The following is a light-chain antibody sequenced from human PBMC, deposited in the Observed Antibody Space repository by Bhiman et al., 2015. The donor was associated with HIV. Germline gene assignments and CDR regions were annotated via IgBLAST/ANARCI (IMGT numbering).Light chain of an antibody. CDR2: EVT. Sequence: QSALTQPASVSGSPGQSITISCTGTASDVGNYDLVSWYQQYPGTAPKLLIFEVTKRPSWVSNRFSGSKSGNTASLTISDLQAQDEADYYCWSYAGTEVFGSGTKVTVL. CDR1: ASDVGNYDL. CDR3: WSYAGTEV. J-gene: IGLJ1*01. V-gene: IGLV2-23*02.